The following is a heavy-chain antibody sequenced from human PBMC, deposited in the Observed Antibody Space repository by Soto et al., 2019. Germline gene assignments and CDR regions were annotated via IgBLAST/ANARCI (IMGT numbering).Heavy chain of an antibody. CDR2: IYYSGST. Sequence: SETLSLTCTVSGGSISSGDYYWSWIRQPPGKGLEWIGYIYYSGSTYYNPSLKSRVTISVDTSKNQFSLKLSSVTAADTAVYYCARVPEQLVIFDYWGQGTLVTVSS. D-gene: IGHD6-13*01. V-gene: IGHV4-30-4*01. CDR1: GGSISSGDYY. CDR3: ARVPEQLVIFDY. J-gene: IGHJ4*02.